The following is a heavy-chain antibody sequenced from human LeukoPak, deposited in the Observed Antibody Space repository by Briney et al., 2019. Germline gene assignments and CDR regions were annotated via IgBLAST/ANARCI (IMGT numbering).Heavy chain of an antibody. J-gene: IGHJ4*02. D-gene: IGHD6-19*01. CDR1: GFTFSNYE. CDR2: ISRSGSSI. CDR3: ARRVIAVGLVY. V-gene: IGHV3-48*03. Sequence: PGGSLRLSCAASGFTFSNYEMNWVRQAPGKGLEWVSYISRSGSSIDYADSVKGRFTISRDNAKNSLYLQMNSLRAEDTAAYYCARRVIAVGLVYWGQGTLVTVSS.